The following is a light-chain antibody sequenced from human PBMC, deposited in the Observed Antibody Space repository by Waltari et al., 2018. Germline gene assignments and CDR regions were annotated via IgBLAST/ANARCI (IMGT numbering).Light chain of an antibody. CDR3: MQGIHRLT. J-gene: IGKJ4*01. V-gene: IGKV2-29*02. CDR2: EIS. CDR1: QSLLHNGGKSY. Sequence: EIMLTQTPLSLSVPPGQPASISCKSNQSLLHNGGKSYLYWYLQRPGQSPQLLISEISSRFSGVPDRFSGSGSGADFTLRISRVEADDVGVYYCMQGIHRLTFGGGTKVEI.